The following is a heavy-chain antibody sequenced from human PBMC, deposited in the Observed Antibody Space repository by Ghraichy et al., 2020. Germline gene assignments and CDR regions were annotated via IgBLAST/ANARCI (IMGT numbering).Heavy chain of an antibody. CDR1: GGSISSSSYY. Sequence: ESLNISCTVSGGSISSSSYYWGWIRQPPGKGLEWIGSIYYSGSTYYNPSLKSRVTISVDTSKNQFSLKLSSVTAADTAVYYCARAGTKGDKGWFDPWGQGTLVTVSS. D-gene: IGHD2-15*01. CDR2: IYYSGST. J-gene: IGHJ5*02. V-gene: IGHV4-39*07. CDR3: ARAGTKGDKGWFDP.